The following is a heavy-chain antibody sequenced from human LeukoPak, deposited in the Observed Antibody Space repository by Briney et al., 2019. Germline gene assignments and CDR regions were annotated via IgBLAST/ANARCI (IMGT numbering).Heavy chain of an antibody. CDR1: GGSISSSSYY. CDR3: ARREYYYDSSGYYYRY. Sequence: SETLSLTCTVSGGSISSSSYYWGWIRQPPGKGLEWIGEINHSGSANYNPSLKSRVTISVDTSKNPCSLRLSSVTAADTAVYYCARREYYYDSSGYYYRYWGQGTLVTVSS. V-gene: IGHV4-39*07. CDR2: INHSGSA. J-gene: IGHJ4*02. D-gene: IGHD3-22*01.